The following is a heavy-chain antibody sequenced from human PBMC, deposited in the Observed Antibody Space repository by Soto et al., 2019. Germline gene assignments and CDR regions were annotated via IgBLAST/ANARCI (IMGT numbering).Heavy chain of an antibody. CDR2: INGSSSTM. V-gene: IGHV3-48*02. CDR1: GFTFGIYS. CDR3: ARGDRFRCSGDRCFSDGLFLS. J-gene: IGHJ5*02. Sequence: HPGGSLRLSCAASGFTFGIYSMNWVRQAPGKGLEWISYINGSSSTMYYADSVKGRFIISRDNADNSLYLQMKSLRDADTAVYYCARGDRFRCSGDRCFSDGLFLSWGQGTLVTVSS. D-gene: IGHD2-15*01.